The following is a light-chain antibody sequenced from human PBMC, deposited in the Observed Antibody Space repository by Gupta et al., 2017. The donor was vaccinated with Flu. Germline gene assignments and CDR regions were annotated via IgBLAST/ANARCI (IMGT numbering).Light chain of an antibody. CDR2: AAA. Sequence: IQLTQSPSSVSASVGDRVTITCRASRDISNWLVWYQQKPGKAPKLLIYAAANLQSWVPSRVSGSGSGTEGNLTINSLQPEEFATNYCRQSNSLPCTCGPGTTVDIK. V-gene: IGKV1-12*01. CDR1: RDISNW. J-gene: IGKJ3*01. CDR3: RQSNSLPCT.